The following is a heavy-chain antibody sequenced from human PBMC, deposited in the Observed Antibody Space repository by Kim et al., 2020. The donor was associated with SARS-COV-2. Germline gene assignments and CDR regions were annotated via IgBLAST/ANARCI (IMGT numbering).Heavy chain of an antibody. CDR2: ISSSSSYI. Sequence: GGSLRLSCAASGFTFSSYSMNWVRQAPGKGLEWVSSISSSSSYIYYADSVKGRFTISRDNAKNSLYLQMNSLRAEDTAVYYCARDREQLVPWGMDVWGQGTTVTVSS. V-gene: IGHV3-21*01. CDR1: GFTFSSYS. J-gene: IGHJ6*02. D-gene: IGHD6-6*01. CDR3: ARDREQLVPWGMDV.